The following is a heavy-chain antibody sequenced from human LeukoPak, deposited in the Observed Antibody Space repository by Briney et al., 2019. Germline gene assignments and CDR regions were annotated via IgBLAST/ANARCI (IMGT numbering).Heavy chain of an antibody. D-gene: IGHD6-19*01. V-gene: IGHV3-23*01. Sequence: GGSLRLSCAASGFTFSSYAMSWVRQAPGKGLEWVSAISGSGGSTYYADSVKGRFTISRDNSKNTLYLQMNSLRAEDTAVYYCAKVAVAGKKSYYYYMDVWGKGTTVTVSS. CDR3: AKVAVAGKKSYYYYMDV. J-gene: IGHJ6*03. CDR2: ISGSGGST. CDR1: GFTFSSYA.